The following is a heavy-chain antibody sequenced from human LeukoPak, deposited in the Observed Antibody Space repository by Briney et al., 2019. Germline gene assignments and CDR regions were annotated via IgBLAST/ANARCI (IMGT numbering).Heavy chain of an antibody. Sequence: ASVKVCCKASGYTFTGYYMHWVRQAPGQGLEWMRWINPNSGRTNYAQKFQGRVTMTRDTSISTAYMELSRLRSDDTAVYYCARPRGRYYYDSSGYYSGDAFDIWGQGTMVTVSS. J-gene: IGHJ3*02. CDR3: ARPRGRYYYDSSGYYSGDAFDI. CDR2: INPNSGRT. D-gene: IGHD3-22*01. CDR1: GYTFTGYY. V-gene: IGHV1-2*02.